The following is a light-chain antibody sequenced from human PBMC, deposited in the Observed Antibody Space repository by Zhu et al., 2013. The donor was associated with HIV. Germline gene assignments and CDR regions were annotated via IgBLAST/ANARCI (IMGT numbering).Light chain of an antibody. CDR1: NIGSRS. J-gene: IGLJ2*01. CDR2: DDN. CDR3: QVWDNSTVI. Sequence: SYELTQPPSVSVAPGKTARLTCGGNNIGSRSVHWYQQKPGQAPVLVVYDDNDRPSGIPERFSGSNSGNTATLTISGTQAMDEGDYYCQVWDNSTVIFGGGSKLAVL. V-gene: IGLV3-21*01.